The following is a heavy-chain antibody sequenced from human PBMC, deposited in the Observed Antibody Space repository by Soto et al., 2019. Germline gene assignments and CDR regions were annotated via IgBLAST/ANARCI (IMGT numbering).Heavy chain of an antibody. Sequence: ASVKISCKVSGYTFTNYGINWVRQAPGQGLEWVGWFNPANRNTNYARKFQDRVSMTTDTSTNTAYMELRGLRSDDTAVYYCARVPAGAPFYFWAQGAVVTV. J-gene: IGHJ4*02. CDR3: ARVPAGAPFYF. D-gene: IGHD6-19*01. CDR1: GYTFTNYG. V-gene: IGHV1-18*01. CDR2: FNPANRNT.